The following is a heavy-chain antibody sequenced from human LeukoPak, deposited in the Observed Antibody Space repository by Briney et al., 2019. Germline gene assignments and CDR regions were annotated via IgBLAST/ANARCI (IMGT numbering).Heavy chain of an antibody. J-gene: IGHJ4*02. CDR3: AKGQYRSNYYFDY. V-gene: IGHV3-20*04. CDR1: GFTFDDYG. CDR2: INWNGGST. Sequence: PEGSLRLSCAASGFTFDDYGMSWVRQAPGKGLEWVSGINWNGGSTGYADSVKGRFTISRDNAKSSLYLQMNSLRAEDTALYYCAKGQYRSNYYFDYWGQGTLVTVSS. D-gene: IGHD2/OR15-2a*01.